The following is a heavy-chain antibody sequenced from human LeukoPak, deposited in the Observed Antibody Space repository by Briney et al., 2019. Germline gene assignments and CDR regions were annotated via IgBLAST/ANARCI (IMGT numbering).Heavy chain of an antibody. CDR3: AKEGYSGYAWGFDY. CDR1: GFTFTSYG. V-gene: IGHV3-30*18. J-gene: IGHJ4*02. D-gene: IGHD5-12*01. CDR2: ISYDGNNK. Sequence: GGSLRLSCAASGFTFTSYGMHWVREAPGKGLEWGAVISYDGNNKYYADSVKGRFTISRDSSKNTLNLQMNSLRAEDTAVYYCAKEGYSGYAWGFDYWGRGTLVTVSS.